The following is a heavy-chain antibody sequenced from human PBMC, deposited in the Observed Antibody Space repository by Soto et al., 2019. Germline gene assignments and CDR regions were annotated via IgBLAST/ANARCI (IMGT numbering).Heavy chain of an antibody. V-gene: IGHV4-30-2*01. CDR2: IYHSGST. CDR3: DMGMTTVTTFDY. CDR1: GGSISSGGYS. Sequence: QLQLQESGSGLVKPSQTLSLTCAVSGGSISSGGYSWSWIRQPPGKGLECIGYIYHSGSTYYNPSLKSIVTISVDRSKNQFSLKLSSVTAADTAVYYCDMGMTTVTTFDYWGQGTLVTVSS. D-gene: IGHD4-17*01. J-gene: IGHJ4*02.